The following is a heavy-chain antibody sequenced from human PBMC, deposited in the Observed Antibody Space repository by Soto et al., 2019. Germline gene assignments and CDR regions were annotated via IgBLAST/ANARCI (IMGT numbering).Heavy chain of an antibody. CDR3: SDWRAGGPVNLDH. CDR2: IDVLNGA. CDR1: GLSLNQDA. J-gene: IGHJ4*02. Sequence: SGGSLRTFRLGPGLSLNQDAIAWVRQAPGKGLECISTIDVLNGAWYSDSVRGRLAISRDVSRNTVYLQMGSLRVEDTAIYFCSDWRAGGPVNLDHWGPGTVVTVSS. D-gene: IGHD2-15*01. V-gene: IGHV3-23*05.